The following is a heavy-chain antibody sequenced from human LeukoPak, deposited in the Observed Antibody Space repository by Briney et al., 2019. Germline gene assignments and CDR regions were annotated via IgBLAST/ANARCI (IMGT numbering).Heavy chain of an antibody. Sequence: PGGSLRLSCAASGFTFSSYAMSWVRQAPGKGLEWVSSISGSGAGTKYADSVKGRFNISRDNPKNTLYLQMNSLRAEDTAVYYCANSNWFDPWGQGTLVTVSS. CDR3: ANSNWFDP. CDR1: GFTFSSYA. J-gene: IGHJ5*02. V-gene: IGHV3-23*01. CDR2: ISGSGAGT.